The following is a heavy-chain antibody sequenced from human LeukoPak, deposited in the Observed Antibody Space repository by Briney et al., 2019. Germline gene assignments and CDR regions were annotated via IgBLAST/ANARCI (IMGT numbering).Heavy chain of an antibody. J-gene: IGHJ3*02. CDR1: GGSISSGDYY. Sequence: SQTLSLTCTVSGGSISSGDYYWSWIRQPPGKGLEWIGYIYYSGSTNYNPSLKSRVTISVDTSKNQFSLKLSSVTAADTAVYYCARAGGTWLEGLSPDIWGQGTMVTVSS. CDR3: ARAGGTWLEGLSPDI. D-gene: IGHD3-22*01. V-gene: IGHV4-30-4*01. CDR2: IYYSGST.